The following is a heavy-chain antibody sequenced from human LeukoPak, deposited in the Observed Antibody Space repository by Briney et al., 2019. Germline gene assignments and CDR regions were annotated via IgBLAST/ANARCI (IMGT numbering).Heavy chain of an antibody. CDR2: IYHSGST. V-gene: IGHV4-39*07. D-gene: IGHD2-2*01. J-gene: IGHJ5*02. CDR3: ARDPSRYCSSTSCYDWFDP. Sequence: PSETLSLTCTVSGGSISSSSYYWGWIRQPPGKGLEWIGSIYHSGSTYYNPSLKSRVTISVDTSKNQFSLKLSSVTAADTAVYYCARDPSRYCSSTSCYDWFDPWGQGTLVTVSS. CDR1: GGSISSSSYY.